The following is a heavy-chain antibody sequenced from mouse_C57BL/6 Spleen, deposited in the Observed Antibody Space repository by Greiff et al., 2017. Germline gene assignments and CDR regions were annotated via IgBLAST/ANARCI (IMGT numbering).Heavy chain of an antibody. D-gene: IGHD1-1*01. CDR2: LSDGGSYT. Sequence: EVQGVASGGGLVKPGGSLKLSCAASGFTFSSYAMSWVRQTPEKRLEWVATLSDGGSYTYYQDNVKGRFTISRDNAKNNLYLQMSHLKSEDTAMYYCARDRGSSPSYWYFYVWGTGTTVTVAA. J-gene: IGHJ1*03. CDR3: ARDRGSSPSYWYFYV. CDR1: GFTFSSYA. V-gene: IGHV5-4*01.